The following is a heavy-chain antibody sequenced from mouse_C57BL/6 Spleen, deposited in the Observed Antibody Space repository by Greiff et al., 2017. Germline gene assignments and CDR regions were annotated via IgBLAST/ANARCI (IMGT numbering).Heavy chain of an antibody. CDR1: GYTFTDYY. CDR3: AREDYLDY. CDR2: IYPGSGNT. J-gene: IGHJ2*01. Sequence: QVQLKESGAELVRPGASVKLSCKASGYTFTDYYINWVKQRPGQGLEWIARIYPGSGNTYYNEKFKGKATLTAEKSSSTAYMQLSSLTSEDSAVYFCAREDYLDYWGQGTTLTVSS. V-gene: IGHV1-76*01.